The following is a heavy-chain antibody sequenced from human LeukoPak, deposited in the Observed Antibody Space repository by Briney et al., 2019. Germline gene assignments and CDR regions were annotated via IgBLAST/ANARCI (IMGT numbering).Heavy chain of an antibody. CDR1: GGSISSGGYS. D-gene: IGHD3-22*01. Sequence: PSETLSLTCAVSGGSISSGGYSWSWIRQPPGKGLEWIGYIYHSGSTYYNPSLKSRVTISVDRSKNQFSLKLSSVTAADTAVYYCARGRDYYDSSGYYYLGDAFDIWGQGTMVTVSS. J-gene: IGHJ3*02. CDR3: ARGRDYYDSSGYYYLGDAFDI. CDR2: IYHSGST. V-gene: IGHV4-30-2*01.